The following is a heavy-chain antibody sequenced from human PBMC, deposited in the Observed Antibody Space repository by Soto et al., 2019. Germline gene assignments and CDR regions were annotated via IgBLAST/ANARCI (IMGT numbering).Heavy chain of an antibody. CDR3: GRESGETWDYEAS. V-gene: IGHV4-4*07. CDR1: GGSISSYR. CDR2: LNTYGNT. Sequence: PSETLSLPCTVSGGSISSYRWSWIRQPAGKGLEWIGRLNTYGNTHYNPSLKSRVTVSVDTSRNQFFLTLRSVTAADSAVYHCGRESGETWDYEASWGQGTPVTVSS. D-gene: IGHD1-7*01. J-gene: IGHJ5*02.